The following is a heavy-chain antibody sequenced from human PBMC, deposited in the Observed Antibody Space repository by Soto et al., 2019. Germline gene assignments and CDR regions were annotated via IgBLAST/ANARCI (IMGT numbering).Heavy chain of an antibody. Sequence: GGSLRLSCAASGFIFKMYWMHWVRQTPGKGLVWISRIYNDGSYTDYADSVKGRFTISRDNVNDTLYPQMNNLRAEDSGLYYCTRGPRPISTGTGAYWGQGT. CDR1: GFIFKMYW. D-gene: IGHD3-10*01. V-gene: IGHV3-74*01. CDR3: TRGPRPISTGTGAY. CDR2: IYNDGSYT. J-gene: IGHJ4*02.